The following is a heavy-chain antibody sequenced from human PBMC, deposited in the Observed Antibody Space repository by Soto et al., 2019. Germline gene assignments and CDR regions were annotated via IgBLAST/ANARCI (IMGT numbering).Heavy chain of an antibody. J-gene: IGHJ6*02. CDR3: AKGRSTITTRSWMDV. V-gene: IGHV3-74*01. CDR2: INSDGSST. CDR1: SYW. D-gene: IGHD4-4*01. Sequence: SYWGHGGRPGSGKGLVWVSRINSDGSSTSYADSVKGRFTISRDNAKNTLYLQMNSLRAEDTAVYYCAKGRSTITTRSWMDVWGQRTTVTV.